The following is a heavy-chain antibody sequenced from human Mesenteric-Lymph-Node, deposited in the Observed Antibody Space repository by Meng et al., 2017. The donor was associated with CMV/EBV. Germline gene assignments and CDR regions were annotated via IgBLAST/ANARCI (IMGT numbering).Heavy chain of an antibody. J-gene: IGHJ6*02. Sequence: ASVKVSCKASGYTFHDYYLHWVRQAPGQGLEWMGWINSNSGGTNYAQKFQGRVTMTRDTSISTAYMELSRLRSDDTAVYYCATPTITMVRGVTKGGMDVWGQGTTVTVSS. V-gene: IGHV1-2*02. D-gene: IGHD3-10*01. CDR3: ATPTITMVRGVTKGGMDV. CDR2: INSNSGGT. CDR1: GYTFHDYY.